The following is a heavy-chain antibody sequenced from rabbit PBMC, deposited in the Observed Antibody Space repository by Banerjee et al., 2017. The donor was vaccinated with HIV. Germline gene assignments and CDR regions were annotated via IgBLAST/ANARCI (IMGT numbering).Heavy chain of an antibody. CDR2: IYAGSSGSN. J-gene: IGHJ4*01. CDR1: GFSFSSSYW. D-gene: IGHD6-1*01. V-gene: IGHV1S40*01. CDR3: ARDYYIYGYAGAPYAVNFNL. Sequence: QSLEESGGDLVKPGASLTLTCTASGFSFSSSYWICWVRQAPGKGLEWIACIYAGSSGSNYYASWAKGRFTISRNTSPSTVDLKMTSLTAADTATYFCARDYYIYGYAGAPYAVNFNLWGQGSLVTVS.